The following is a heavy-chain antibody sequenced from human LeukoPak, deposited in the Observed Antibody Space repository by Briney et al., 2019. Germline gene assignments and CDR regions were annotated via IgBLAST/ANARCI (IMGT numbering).Heavy chain of an antibody. CDR3: AREVVGQQLLVGANWFDP. V-gene: IGHV4-30-2*01. J-gene: IGHJ5*02. CDR2: IYHSGST. Sequence: SQTLSLTCAVSGGSISSGGYSWSWIRQPPGKGLEWIGYIYHSGSTYYNPSLKSRVTISVDRSKNQFSLKLSSVTAADTAVYYCAREVVGQQLLVGANWFDPWGQGTLVTVSS. D-gene: IGHD6-13*01. CDR1: GGSISSGGYS.